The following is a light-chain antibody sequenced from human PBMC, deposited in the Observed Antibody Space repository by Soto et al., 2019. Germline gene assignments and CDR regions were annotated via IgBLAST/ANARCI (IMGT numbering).Light chain of an antibody. CDR1: QSVSPD. CDR3: HQYNYWPPET. Sequence: ESVLTQSKATLSLSPGERANLCCRACQSVSPDLAWYQQKPGQAPRLLIFGASTRATGIPARFSGSGSGTEFILTISSLRSEDSAVYYGHQYNYWPPETFGQGTKVDIK. J-gene: IGKJ1*01. V-gene: IGKV3-15*01. CDR2: GAS.